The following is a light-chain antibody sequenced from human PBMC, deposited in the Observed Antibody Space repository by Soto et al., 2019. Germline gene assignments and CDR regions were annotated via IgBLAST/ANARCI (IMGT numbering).Light chain of an antibody. J-gene: IGKJ5*01. CDR3: QQRSNRPLT. V-gene: IGKV3-11*01. CDR2: NAS. CDR1: QSVSSY. Sequence: EIVLTQPHATLSLSPGERATLSCRASQSVSSYLAWYQQKPGQAPRLLIYNASNRATGIPARFSGSGSGTDFTLTISSLQPEDSAVYYCQQRSNRPLTFGQGTRLEI.